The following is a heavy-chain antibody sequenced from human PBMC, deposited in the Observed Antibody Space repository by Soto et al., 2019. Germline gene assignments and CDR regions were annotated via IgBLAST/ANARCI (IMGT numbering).Heavy chain of an antibody. CDR2: ISYDGGER. CDR1: GFIFSRYG. Sequence: QVQLVESGGGVVQSGGSLRLSRGGSGFIFSRYGMHWVRQAPGKGLEWVTGISYDGGERFYADSVKGRFTISRDNSKNRLDLQMSSLRPEDTAVYYCARDLPLYCRGDCNFDFWGQGTLVTVSS. V-gene: IGHV3-30*03. D-gene: IGHD2-21*02. CDR3: ARDLPLYCRGDCNFDF. J-gene: IGHJ4*02.